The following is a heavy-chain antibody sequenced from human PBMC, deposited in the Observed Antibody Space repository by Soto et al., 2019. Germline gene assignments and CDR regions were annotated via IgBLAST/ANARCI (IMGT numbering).Heavy chain of an antibody. CDR2: INPNSGGT. D-gene: IGHD3-10*01. CDR1: GYTFTGYY. CDR3: ARDSVMVRGVAYDY. V-gene: IGHV1-2*02. J-gene: IGHJ4*02. Sequence: ASVKVSCKASGYTFTGYYMHWVRQAPGQGLEWMGWINPNSGGTNYAQKFQGRVTMTRDTSISTAYMELSRLRSDDTAVYYCARDSVMVRGVAYDYWGQGTLVTVSS.